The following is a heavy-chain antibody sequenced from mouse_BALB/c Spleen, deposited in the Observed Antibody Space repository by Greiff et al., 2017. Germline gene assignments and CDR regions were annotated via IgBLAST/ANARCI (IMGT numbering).Heavy chain of an antibody. J-gene: IGHJ4*01. D-gene: IGHD2-3*01. CDR1: GFSLTSYG. CDR2: IWSAGST. V-gene: IGHV2-6-2*01. CDR3: ARHTYDGYCVGYYAMDY. Sequence: VQLQQSGPDLVAPSQSLSITCTVSGFSLTSYGVHWVRQPPGKGLEWLVVIWSAGSTTYNSALKSRLSIIKDNSKSQAFLKMNSLQTDDTAMYYCARHTYDGYCVGYYAMDYWGQGTSVTVSS.